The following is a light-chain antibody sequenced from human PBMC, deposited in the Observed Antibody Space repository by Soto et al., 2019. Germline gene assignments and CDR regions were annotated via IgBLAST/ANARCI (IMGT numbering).Light chain of an antibody. CDR2: RAS. V-gene: IGKV3-15*01. CDR1: QNIYSN. J-gene: IGKJ1*01. CDR3: LQYHSLWA. Sequence: IVMTQSPSTLSVSPGERATLHCRASQNIYSNVAWYQQRPGQAPRLLIYRASTRATGIPARFSGSGSGTEFTLTISSLQSEDFTVYSCLQYHSLWAFGQGTKVDI.